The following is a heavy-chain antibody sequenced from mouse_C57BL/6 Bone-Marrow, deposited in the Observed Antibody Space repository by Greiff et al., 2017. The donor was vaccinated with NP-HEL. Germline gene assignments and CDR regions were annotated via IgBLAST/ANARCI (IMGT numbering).Heavy chain of an antibody. CDR2: LYPGSGSP. Sequence: QVQLQQPGAALVKPGASVKMSCKASGYTFTSYWIPWLQQMPGQGLAWLGDLYPGSGSPNYNEKFKSKATLTVDTSSSTAYMQLSSLTSEDSAVYYCATTVVAYYYAMDYWGQGTSVTVSS. CDR3: ATTVVAYYYAMDY. J-gene: IGHJ4*01. V-gene: IGHV1-55*01. D-gene: IGHD1-1*01. CDR1: GYTFTSYW.